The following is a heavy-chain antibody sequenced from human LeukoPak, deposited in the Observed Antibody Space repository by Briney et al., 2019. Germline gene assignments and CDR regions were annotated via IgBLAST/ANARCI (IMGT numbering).Heavy chain of an antibody. V-gene: IGHV3-23*01. Sequence: QPGGSPRLSCAASGFPFSSHAMSWVRQPPGKGLEWVSAISNGKTYYADSVRGRFTISRDDSKNTVYLQMNSLRDEDTALYYCVREAGYCASVCLKSNWFDPWGQGTLVTVSS. J-gene: IGHJ5*02. CDR3: VREAGYCASVCLKSNWFDP. D-gene: IGHD2-21*02. CDR2: ISNGKT. CDR1: GFPFSSHA.